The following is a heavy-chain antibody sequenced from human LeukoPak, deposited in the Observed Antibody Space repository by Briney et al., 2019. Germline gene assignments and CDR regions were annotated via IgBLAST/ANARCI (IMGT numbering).Heavy chain of an antibody. J-gene: IGHJ4*02. CDR1: GGSFSGYY. CDR2: INHSGST. CDR3: ASGIAAAGQFDY. D-gene: IGHD6-13*01. V-gene: IGHV4-34*01. Sequence: PSETLSLTCAVYGGSFSGYYWSWIRQPPGKGLEWIGEINHSGSTNYNPSLKSRVTMSVDTSKNQFSLKLSSVTAADTAVYYCASGIAAAGQFDYWGQGTLVTVSS.